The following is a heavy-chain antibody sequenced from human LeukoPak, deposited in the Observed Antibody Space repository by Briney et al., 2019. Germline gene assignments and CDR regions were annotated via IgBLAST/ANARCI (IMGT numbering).Heavy chain of an antibody. CDR2: MNPNSGNT. CDR3: ANPPMVRGGGC. V-gene: IGHV1-8*01. CDR1: GYTFPRYD. D-gene: IGHD3-10*01. J-gene: IGHJ4*02. Sequence: SSVPVSCKASGYTFPRYDINWVRQATGQGLEWMGWMNPNSGNTGYAQKFQGRGTMTRNTSISTAYMELNSLRAEDTAVYYCANPPMVRGGGCWGQGTLVTVSS.